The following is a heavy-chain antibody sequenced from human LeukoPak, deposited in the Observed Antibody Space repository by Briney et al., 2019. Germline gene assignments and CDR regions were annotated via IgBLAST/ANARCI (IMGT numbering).Heavy chain of an antibody. Sequence: SETLSLTCTVSGGSISSSSYYWGWIRQPLGKGLEWIGSIYYSGSTYYNPSLKSRVTISVDTSKNQFSLKLSSVTAADTAVYYCARYQLLYSPFDYWGQGTLVTVSS. J-gene: IGHJ4*02. V-gene: IGHV4-39*01. CDR3: ARYQLLYSPFDY. CDR2: IYYSGST. D-gene: IGHD2-2*02. CDR1: GGSISSSSYY.